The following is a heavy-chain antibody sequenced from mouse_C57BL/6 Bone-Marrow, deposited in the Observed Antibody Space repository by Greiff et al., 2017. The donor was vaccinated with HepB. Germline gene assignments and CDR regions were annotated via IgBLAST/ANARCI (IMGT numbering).Heavy chain of an antibody. Sequence: QVQLKESGAELVKPGASVKLSCKASGYTFTEYTIHWVKQRSGQGLEWIGWFYPGSGSIKYNEKFKDKATLTADKSSSTVYMELSRLTSEDSAVYFCARHEEGYYYGSSYAFAYWGQGTLVTVSA. J-gene: IGHJ3*01. V-gene: IGHV1-62-2*01. CDR3: ARHEEGYYYGSSYAFAY. D-gene: IGHD1-1*01. CDR1: GYTFTEYT. CDR2: FYPGSGSI.